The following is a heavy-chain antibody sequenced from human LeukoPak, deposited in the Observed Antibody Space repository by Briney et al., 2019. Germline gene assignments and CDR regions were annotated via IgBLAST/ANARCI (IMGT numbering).Heavy chain of an antibody. J-gene: IGHJ6*02. CDR2: IRNKAYRGTT. CDR3: ARGPIQLWIHNAMDV. D-gene: IGHD1-1*01. CDR1: GFTFGDHA. Sequence: GSLRLSCTGSGFTFGDHAMSWVRQAPGKGLEWVGFIRNKAYRGTTAYAASVNGRFTISRDDCASIAYLQMNSMKTEGTAVYYCARGPIQLWIHNAMDVWGQGTTVTVSS. V-gene: IGHV3-49*04.